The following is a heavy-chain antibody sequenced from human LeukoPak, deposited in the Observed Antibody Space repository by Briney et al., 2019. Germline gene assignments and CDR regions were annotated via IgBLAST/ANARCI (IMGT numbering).Heavy chain of an antibody. CDR3: ATDSYGYT. J-gene: IGHJ4*02. CDR1: GFCFSNAW. V-gene: IGHV3-15*07. CDR2: IRRNADGETI. Sequence: GGSLTLSCAISGFCFSNAWMNWVRPPPGKGIEWVGRIRRNADGETIDYAASVKDRYTLSIDHSKDTLYPQQTSLQTADTAVYYDATDSYGYTRGQATLVTVSP. D-gene: IGHD5-24*01.